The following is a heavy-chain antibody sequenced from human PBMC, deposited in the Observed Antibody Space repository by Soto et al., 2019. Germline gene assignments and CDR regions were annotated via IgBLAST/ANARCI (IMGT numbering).Heavy chain of an antibody. CDR1: GGTLSDHG. D-gene: IGHD3-10*01. CDR2: TIPVFNTA. V-gene: IGHV1-69*06. Sequence: QVQLEQSGAEVKKPGSSVKISFKASGGTLSDHGVSWLRQAPGQGIEGVGGTIPVFNTAKYAPKFQGRATIGANKPTNIAYMVWGRLRSADSSFYYCGRGVCGSGNYYTGPSALDIWSQWTLALVSS. CDR3: GRGVCGSGNYYTGPSALDI. J-gene: IGHJ3*02.